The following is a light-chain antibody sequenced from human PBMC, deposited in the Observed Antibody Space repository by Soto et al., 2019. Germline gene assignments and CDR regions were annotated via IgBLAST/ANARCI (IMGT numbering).Light chain of an antibody. Sequence: EIVMTQSPATLSVSPGVRVTLSCRASQSVKGFLAWYQHKPGQAPRLLIYDASTRATGIPARFSGSGSGTEFTLTISSLQSVDFAVYYCQQYDNWPITFGQGTRLEIK. V-gene: IGKV3D-15*01. CDR3: QQYDNWPIT. J-gene: IGKJ5*01. CDR2: DAS. CDR1: QSVKGF.